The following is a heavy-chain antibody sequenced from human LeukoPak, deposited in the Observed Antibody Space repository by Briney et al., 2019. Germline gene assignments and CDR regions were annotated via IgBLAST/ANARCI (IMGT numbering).Heavy chain of an antibody. Sequence: PGGSLRHSCAASGFTFSSYSMNWVRQAPGKGLEWVSSISSSSSFIYYADSVKGRFTISRDNAKNSLYLQMNSLRAEDTAVYYCARDLVQQQLVGVDYWGQGTLVTVSS. D-gene: IGHD6-13*01. CDR2: ISSSSSFI. V-gene: IGHV3-21*01. J-gene: IGHJ4*02. CDR1: GFTFSSYS. CDR3: ARDLVQQQLVGVDY.